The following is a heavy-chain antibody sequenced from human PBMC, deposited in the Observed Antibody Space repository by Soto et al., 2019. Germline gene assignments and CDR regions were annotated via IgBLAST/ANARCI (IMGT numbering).Heavy chain of an antibody. Sequence: PGGSRRLSWAASGFTFSSSAMSWVRQAPGKGLKWVSGITGNGGNTYYADSVQGRFTISRDNSKDTLSLLRNSLTFEVTAAYYCAKVSNNGGALIRYFDLWGRGPLVTVSS. V-gene: IGHV3-23*01. D-gene: IGHD2-8*01. CDR3: AKVSNNGGALIRYFDL. CDR2: ITGNGGNT. CDR1: GFTFSSSA. J-gene: IGHJ2*01.